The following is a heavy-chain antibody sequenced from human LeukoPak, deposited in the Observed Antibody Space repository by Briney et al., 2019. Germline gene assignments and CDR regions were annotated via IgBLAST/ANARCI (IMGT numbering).Heavy chain of an antibody. V-gene: IGHV3-33*01. CDR1: GFTFSSYG. CDR3: TFSTVTTVGDY. D-gene: IGHD4-17*01. J-gene: IGHJ4*02. CDR2: IWYDRSNK. Sequence: GGSLRLSCAASGFTFSSYGMHWVRQAPSKGLEWVAVIWYDRSNKYYAGSVKGRFTISRDNSKNTLSLQMNSLRAEDTAVYYCTFSTVTTVGDYWGQGTLVTVSS.